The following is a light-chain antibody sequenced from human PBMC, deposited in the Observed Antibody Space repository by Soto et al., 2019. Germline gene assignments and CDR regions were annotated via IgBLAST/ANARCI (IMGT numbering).Light chain of an antibody. V-gene: IGLV2-23*01. CDR3: CSYADSSTYV. CDR1: SSDVGNYNL. Sequence: QSALTQPASVSGSPGQSITISCTGTSSDVGNYNLVSWYQQHPGKAPKLIIYEDTKRPSGVSNRFSGSKSGNTASLTISGLQSEDEADYYCCSYADSSTYVFGTGTKLTVL. CDR2: EDT. J-gene: IGLJ1*01.